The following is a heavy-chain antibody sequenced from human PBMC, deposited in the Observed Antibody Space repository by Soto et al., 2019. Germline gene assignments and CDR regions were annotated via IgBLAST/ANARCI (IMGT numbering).Heavy chain of an antibody. CDR2: IYYSGYP. V-gene: IGHV4-59*01. J-gene: IGHJ4*02. CDR1: GESMRVYY. CDR3: ARCFSGNYPSRPEEQYYFDS. D-gene: IGHD1-7*01. Sequence: SGTLSLTSTVSGESMRVYYWSWIRQPPGKGLEWIGYIYYSGYPSYNPSLKSRVTISVDTSKNQFSLKQNSVTAADTAVYYCARCFSGNYPSRPEEQYYFDSWGQGTLVTVSS.